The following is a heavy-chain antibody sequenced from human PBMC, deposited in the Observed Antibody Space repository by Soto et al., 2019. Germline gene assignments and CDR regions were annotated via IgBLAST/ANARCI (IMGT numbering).Heavy chain of an antibody. D-gene: IGHD3-10*01. CDR1: GASVSSTIAA. Sequence: SQPVSRTNAISGASVSSTIAACNCSRQSPSRGLEWLGRTSYRSKWYNDYAGSVEGRITINPDTSKNQFSLQLNSVTPEDTAVYYRAQEFIGVKGMAVWGQGTTVTVSS. V-gene: IGHV6-1*01. CDR3: AQEFIGVKGMAV. J-gene: IGHJ6*02. CDR2: TSYRSKWYN.